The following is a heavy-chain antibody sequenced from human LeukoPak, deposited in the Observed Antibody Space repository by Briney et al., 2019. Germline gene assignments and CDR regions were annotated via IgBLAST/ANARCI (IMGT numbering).Heavy chain of an antibody. CDR3: AKVPYYYYSSGYFAGAVLDY. V-gene: IGHV3-23*01. CDR2: ISGSGGTT. J-gene: IGHJ4*02. Sequence: GGSLRLSCAASGFTFSSYTMSWVRQTPGKWLEWVSAISGSGGTTYYADSVKGPFTISRDNSKNTLYLQMYSLRGEDTDIYYCAKVPYYYYSSGYFAGAVLDYWGQGTLVTVSS. D-gene: IGHD3-22*01. CDR1: GFTFSSYT.